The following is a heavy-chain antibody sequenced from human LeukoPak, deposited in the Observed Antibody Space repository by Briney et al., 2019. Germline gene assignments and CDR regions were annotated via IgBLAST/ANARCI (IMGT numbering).Heavy chain of an antibody. CDR1: GFTFSSYA. Sequence: GGSLRLSCAASGFTFSSYAMSWVRQAPGKGLEWVSVISGSAGSTYYADSVKGRFTISRDNSENTLYLQMNSLRAEDTAVYYCAKAGRGSGSYPDFDFWGQGTLVTVSS. J-gene: IGHJ4*02. D-gene: IGHD3-10*01. CDR2: ISGSAGST. CDR3: AKAGRGSGSYPDFDF. V-gene: IGHV3-23*01.